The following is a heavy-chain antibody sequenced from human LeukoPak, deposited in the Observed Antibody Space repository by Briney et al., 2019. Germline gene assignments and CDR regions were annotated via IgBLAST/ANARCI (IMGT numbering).Heavy chain of an antibody. CDR3: ARGPGWNYFDY. D-gene: IGHD6-19*01. Sequence: GGSLRLSCAASGFTFSNYGMHWVRQAPGKGLEWVALISHDGSREDYAESVKGRFTISRDNSKNTLYFQMNSLRAEDTAVYYCARGPGWNYFDYWGQGTLVTVSS. V-gene: IGHV3-30*03. CDR2: ISHDGSRE. J-gene: IGHJ4*02. CDR1: GFTFSNYG.